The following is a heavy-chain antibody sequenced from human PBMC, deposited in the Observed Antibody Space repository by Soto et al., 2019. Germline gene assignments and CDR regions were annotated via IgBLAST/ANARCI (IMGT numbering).Heavy chain of an antibody. D-gene: IGHD3-3*01. CDR3: AREWRFWSGYFDY. CDR1: GGSISSGGYY. J-gene: IGHJ4*02. CDR2: IYYSGST. Sequence: SETLSLTCTVSGGSISSGGYYWSWIRQHPGKGLEWIGYIYYSGSTYYNPSLKSRVTISVDTSKNQFSLKLSSVTAADTAVYYCAREWRFWSGYFDYWGQGTLVTVSS. V-gene: IGHV4-31*03.